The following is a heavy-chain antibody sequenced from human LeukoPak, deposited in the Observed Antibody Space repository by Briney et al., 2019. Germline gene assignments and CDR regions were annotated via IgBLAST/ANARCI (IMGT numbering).Heavy chain of an antibody. Sequence: ASVKVSCKVSGYTLTELSMHWVRQAPGKGLEWMGGFDHEDGETIYAQKFQGRVTMTEDTSTDTAYMELSSLRSEDTAVYYCATVSLTGTDAFDIWGQGTMVTVSS. CDR1: GYTLTELS. V-gene: IGHV1-24*01. J-gene: IGHJ3*02. D-gene: IGHD3-9*01. CDR3: ATVSLTGTDAFDI. CDR2: FDHEDGET.